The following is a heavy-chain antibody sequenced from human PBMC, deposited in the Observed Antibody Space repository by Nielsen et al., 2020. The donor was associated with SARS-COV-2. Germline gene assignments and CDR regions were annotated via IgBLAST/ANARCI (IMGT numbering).Heavy chain of an antibody. J-gene: IGHJ4*02. CDR1: GFTFSSYA. D-gene: IGHD2-2*02. V-gene: IGHV3-23*01. CDR2: ISGSGGST. CDR3: AKGRSYCSSTSCYKYYFDY. Sequence: LSLTCAASGFTFSSYAMSWVRQAPGKGLEWVSAISGSGGSTYYADSVKGRFTISRDNSKNTLYLQMNSLRAEDTAVYYCAKGRSYCSSTSCYKYYFDYWGQGTLVTVSS.